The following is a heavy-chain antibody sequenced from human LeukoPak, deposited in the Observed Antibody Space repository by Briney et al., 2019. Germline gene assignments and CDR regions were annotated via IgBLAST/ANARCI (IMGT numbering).Heavy chain of an antibody. V-gene: IGHV1-18*04. CDR2: ISAYNGNT. CDR1: GYTFTVYY. CDR3: ARSPPYCSSTSCYTNDY. J-gene: IGHJ4*02. D-gene: IGHD2-2*02. Sequence: ASVKVSCKASGYTFTVYYIHWVRQAPGQRLDWMGWISAYNGNTDYAQKLQGRVTMTTDTSTSTAYMELRSLRSDDTAVYYCARSPPYCSSTSCYTNDYWGQGTLVTVSS.